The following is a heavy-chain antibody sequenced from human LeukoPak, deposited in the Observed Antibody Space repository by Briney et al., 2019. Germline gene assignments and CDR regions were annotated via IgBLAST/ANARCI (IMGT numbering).Heavy chain of an antibody. CDR2: INSDGSSA. D-gene: IGHD3-22*01. CDR1: GFTFSSYW. Sequence: GGSLRLSCAASGFTFSSYWMHWVRQAPGRGLAWVSRINSDGSSANYADSVKGRFTISRDNAKNTLYLQMNSLRAEDTAVYYCGRDSYLDSNWGQGTLVTVSS. V-gene: IGHV3-74*01. J-gene: IGHJ4*02. CDR3: GRDSYLDSN.